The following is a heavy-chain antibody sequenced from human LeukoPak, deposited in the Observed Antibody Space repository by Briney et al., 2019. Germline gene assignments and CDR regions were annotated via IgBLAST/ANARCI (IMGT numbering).Heavy chain of an antibody. CDR2: ISAYNGNT. CDR3: ARGSCYDWRGSLDY. Sequence: ASVKVSCKASGYTFTSYGISGGRHAPGEGLERMGWISAYNGNTNYAQKLQGRVTMTTDTSTSTAYMELRSLRSDDTAVYYCARGSCYDWRGSLDYWGQGTLVTVSS. J-gene: IGHJ4*02. CDR1: GYTFTSYG. D-gene: IGHD5-12*01. V-gene: IGHV1-18*04.